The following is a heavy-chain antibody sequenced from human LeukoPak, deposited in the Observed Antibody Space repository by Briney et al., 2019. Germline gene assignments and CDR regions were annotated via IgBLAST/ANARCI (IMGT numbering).Heavy chain of an antibody. V-gene: IGHV3-21*01. Sequence: GGSLRLSCAASEFTFSSYTMNWVRQAPGKGLEWVSSIDNDGSYIYYADSVKGRFTLSRDNAENSVHLQMISLRAEDTAVYYCATKYSAGWLFDYWGQGTLVTVSS. CDR3: ATKYSAGWLFDY. CDR1: EFTFSSYT. D-gene: IGHD5-12*01. CDR2: IDNDGSYI. J-gene: IGHJ4*02.